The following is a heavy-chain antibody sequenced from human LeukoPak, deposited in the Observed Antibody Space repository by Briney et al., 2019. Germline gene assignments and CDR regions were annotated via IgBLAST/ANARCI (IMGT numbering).Heavy chain of an antibody. J-gene: IGHJ5*02. Sequence: GASVKVSCKASGYTFTSYGISWVRQAPGQGLEWMGWISAYNGNTNYAQKLQGRVTMTTDTSTSTAYMELRSLRSDDTAVYYCARDDDYGDYGPLTPPNWFDPWGQGTLVTVSS. CDR2: ISAYNGNT. CDR3: ARDDDYGDYGPLTPPNWFDP. CDR1: GYTFTSYG. V-gene: IGHV1-18*01. D-gene: IGHD4-17*01.